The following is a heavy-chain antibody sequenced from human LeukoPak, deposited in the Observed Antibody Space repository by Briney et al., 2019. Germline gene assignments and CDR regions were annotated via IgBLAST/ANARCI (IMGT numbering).Heavy chain of an antibody. Sequence: PGGSLRLSCAASGFTFSSYGMHWVRQAPGKGLEWVTFIRYDGNNKYYADSVKGRFTISRDNSKNTLYLQMNSLRAEDTAVYYCAKDHSTVTYDAFDIWGRGTMVTVSS. CDR3: AKDHSTVTYDAFDI. J-gene: IGHJ3*02. D-gene: IGHD4-11*01. V-gene: IGHV3-30*02. CDR2: IRYDGNNK. CDR1: GFTFSSYG.